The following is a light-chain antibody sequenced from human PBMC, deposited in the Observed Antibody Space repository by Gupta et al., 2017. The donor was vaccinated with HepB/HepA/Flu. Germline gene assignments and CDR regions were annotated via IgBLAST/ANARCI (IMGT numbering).Light chain of an antibody. CDR1: QSGLYSSKNRNN. J-gene: IGKJ1*01. V-gene: IGKV4-1*01. CDR2: WAS. CDR3: QQKYSTPWT. Sequence: DIVMTQSPEFLAVSLGERATINCKSSQSGLYSSKNRNNLVWYQQKPGQPPRLLIYWASTRESGVPDRFSGRGYGTDFTLTISSRQAEEVAVYYCQQKYSTPWTFGQGTKVEIK.